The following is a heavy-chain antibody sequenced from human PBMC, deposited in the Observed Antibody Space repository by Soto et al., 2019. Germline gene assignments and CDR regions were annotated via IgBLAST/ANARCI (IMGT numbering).Heavy chain of an antibody. CDR3: ERDSAAAGTGFDY. Sequence: SVKVSCKASGGTFSSYAISWVRQAPGQGLEWMGGIIPIFGTANYAQKFQGRVTITADESTSTAYMELSSLRSEDTAVYYCERDSAAAGTGFDYWGQGTLVTVSS. D-gene: IGHD6-13*01. J-gene: IGHJ4*02. CDR2: IIPIFGTA. CDR1: GGTFSSYA. V-gene: IGHV1-69*13.